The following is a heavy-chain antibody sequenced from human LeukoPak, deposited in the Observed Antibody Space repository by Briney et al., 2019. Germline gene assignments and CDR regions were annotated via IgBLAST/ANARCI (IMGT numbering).Heavy chain of an antibody. CDR2: ISAYNGNT. J-gene: IGHJ6*03. CDR1: GYTFTGYG. Sequence: GASVKVSCKASGYTFTGYGISWVRQAPGQGLEWMGWISAYNGNTNYAQKLQGRVTMTTDTSTSTAYMELRSLRSDDTAVYYCAREGCSSTSCKDYYYYMDVWGKGTTVTVSS. D-gene: IGHD2-2*01. V-gene: IGHV1-18*01. CDR3: AREGCSSTSCKDYYYYMDV.